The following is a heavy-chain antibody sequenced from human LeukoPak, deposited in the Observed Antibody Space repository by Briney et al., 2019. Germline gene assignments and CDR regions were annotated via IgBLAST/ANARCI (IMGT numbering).Heavy chain of an antibody. V-gene: IGHV3-7*03. Sequence: GGSLRLSCAASGFTFRNYWMSWVRQAPGTGLEWVANIKQDGSDRNYVTSVRGRFTISRDTAESSLYLQMNSLRAEDTAVYYCVRNLAVAGTCFDSWGQGTLVTVSS. CDR2: IKQDGSDR. CDR1: GFTFRNYW. D-gene: IGHD6-19*01. CDR3: VRNLAVAGTCFDS. J-gene: IGHJ4*02.